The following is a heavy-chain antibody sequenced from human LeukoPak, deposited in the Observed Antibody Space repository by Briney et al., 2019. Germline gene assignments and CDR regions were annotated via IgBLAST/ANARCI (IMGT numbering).Heavy chain of an antibody. J-gene: IGHJ4*02. CDR1: GFTFDDYA. V-gene: IGHV3-9*01. Sequence: GGFLRLSCAASGFTFDDYAMHWVRQAPGKGLEWVSGISWNSGSIGYADSVKGRFTISRDNAKNSLYLQMNSLRAEDTALYYCAKDPVYYYDSSGYFDYWGQGTLVTVSS. CDR3: AKDPVYYYDSSGYFDY. CDR2: ISWNSGSI. D-gene: IGHD3-22*01.